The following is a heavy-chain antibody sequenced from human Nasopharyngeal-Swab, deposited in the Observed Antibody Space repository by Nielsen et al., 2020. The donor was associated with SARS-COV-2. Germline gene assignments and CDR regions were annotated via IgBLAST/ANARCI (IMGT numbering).Heavy chain of an antibody. D-gene: IGHD1-1*01. J-gene: IGHJ6*02. CDR3: ARDNDEYGMDV. CDR1: GFTVSSNY. Sequence: GESLKISCAASGFTVSSNYTSWVRQARGKRLEWVSIIYSGGSTHYADSVKGRFTISRDNSKNTVHLQMKSLRAEDTAIYYCARDNDEYGMDVWGQGTTVTVSS. V-gene: IGHV3-53*01. CDR2: IYSGGST.